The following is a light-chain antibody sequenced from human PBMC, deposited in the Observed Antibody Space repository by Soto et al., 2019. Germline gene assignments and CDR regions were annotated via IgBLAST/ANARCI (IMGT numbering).Light chain of an antibody. CDR2: EVN. CDR1: SSDVGGYNY. J-gene: IGLJ1*01. Sequence: QSALTQPPSASGSPGQSVAISCTGTSSDVGGYNYVSWYQQHPGKAPKLMIYEVNKRPSGVPDRFSGSKSGNTASLTVSGLTAEDEADYHCRSYVGSSNVFGTGTKVTVL. V-gene: IGLV2-8*01. CDR3: RSYVGSSNV.